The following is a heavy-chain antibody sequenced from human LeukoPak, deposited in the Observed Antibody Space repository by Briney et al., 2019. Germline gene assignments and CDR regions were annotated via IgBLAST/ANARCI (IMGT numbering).Heavy chain of an antibody. D-gene: IGHD6-19*01. CDR2: INPNSGGT. Sequence: ASVKVSCKASGYTFTGYYMHWVRQAPGQGLEWMGWINPNSGGTNYAQKFRGRVTMTRDTSISTAYMELSRLRSDDTAVYYCARDRSYSSGLFGYWGQGTLVTVSS. J-gene: IGHJ4*02. CDR1: GYTFTGYY. V-gene: IGHV1-2*02. CDR3: ARDRSYSSGLFGY.